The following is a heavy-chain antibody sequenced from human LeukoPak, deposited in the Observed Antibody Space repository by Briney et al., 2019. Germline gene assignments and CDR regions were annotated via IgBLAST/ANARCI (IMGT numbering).Heavy chain of an antibody. CDR3: AGDSGWKNFDY. CDR2: ISSSGSTI. CDR1: GFTFSSYE. Sequence: PGGSLRLSCAASGFTFSSYEMTWVRQAPGKGLEWISYISSSGSTIYYADSVKGRFTISRDNAKNSLYLQMNSLRAEDTAVYYCAGDSGWKNFDYWGQGTLVTVSS. V-gene: IGHV3-48*03. D-gene: IGHD6-19*01. J-gene: IGHJ4*02.